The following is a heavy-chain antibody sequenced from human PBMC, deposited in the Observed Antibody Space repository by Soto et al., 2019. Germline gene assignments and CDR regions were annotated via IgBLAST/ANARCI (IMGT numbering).Heavy chain of an antibody. CDR3: ARRESGYYYVGAFDI. V-gene: IGHV4-39*01. J-gene: IGHJ3*02. Sequence: SETLSLTCTVSGGSISSSSYYWGWIRQPPGKGLEWIGSIYYSGSTYYNPSLKSRVTISVDTSKNQFSLKLSSVTAADTAVYYCARRESGYYYVGAFDIWGQGTMVTV. CDR2: IYYSGST. D-gene: IGHD3-22*01. CDR1: GGSISSSSYY.